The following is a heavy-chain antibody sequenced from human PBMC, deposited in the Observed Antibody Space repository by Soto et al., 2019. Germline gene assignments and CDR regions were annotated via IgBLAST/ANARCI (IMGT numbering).Heavy chain of an antibody. D-gene: IGHD6-13*01. CDR1: GGSIIRGGYS. Sequence: SETLSLTCAVSGGSIIRGGYSWIWIRQPPGKGLEWIGYIYHSGSTYYNPSLKSRVTISVDRSKNQFSLKLSSVTAADTAVYYCARGGATAMGEYSSSWYNYYGMDVWGQGTTVTVSS. CDR3: ARGGATAMGEYSSSWYNYYGMDV. CDR2: IYHSGST. J-gene: IGHJ6*02. V-gene: IGHV4-30-2*01.